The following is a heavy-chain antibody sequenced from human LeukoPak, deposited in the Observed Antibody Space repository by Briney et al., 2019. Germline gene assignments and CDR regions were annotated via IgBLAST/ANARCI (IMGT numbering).Heavy chain of an antibody. CDR1: GDSTNTYF. V-gene: IGHV4-59*12. J-gene: IGHJ6*02. D-gene: IGHD6-13*01. Sequence: PSETLSLTCTISGDSTNTYFWSWIRQPPGKGLEWIGYIYYTGTTNYNPSLKSRVTISVDTSKNQFSLKLSSVTAADTAVYYCATSIPLSSSWFDYYYYYGMDVWGQGTTVTVSS. CDR3: ATSIPLSSSWFDYYYYYGMDV. CDR2: IYYTGTT.